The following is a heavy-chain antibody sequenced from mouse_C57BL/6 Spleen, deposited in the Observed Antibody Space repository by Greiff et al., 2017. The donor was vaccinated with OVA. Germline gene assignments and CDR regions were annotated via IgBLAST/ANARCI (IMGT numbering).Heavy chain of an antibody. CDR3: ARGIYYGSSYKYFDV. V-gene: IGHV1-39*01. Sequence: EVQLQQSGPELVKPGASVKISCKASGYSFTDYNMNWVKQSNGKSLEWIGVINPNYGTTSYNQKFKGKATLTVDQSSSTAYMQLNSLTSEDAAVDDCARGIYYGSSYKYFDVWGTGTTVTVSS. CDR2: INPNYGTT. J-gene: IGHJ1*03. CDR1: GYSFTDYN. D-gene: IGHD1-1*01.